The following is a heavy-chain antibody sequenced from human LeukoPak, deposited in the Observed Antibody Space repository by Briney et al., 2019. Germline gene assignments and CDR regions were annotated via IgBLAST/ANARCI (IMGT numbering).Heavy chain of an antibody. CDR2: IIPIFGTA. V-gene: IGHV1-69*05. Sequence: ASVKVSCKASGGTFSSYAMSWVRQAPGQGLEWMGGIIPIFGTANYAQKFQGRVTITTDESTSTAYMELSSLRSEDTAVYYCARGEWWYCSGGSCYGFDYWGQGTLVTVSS. CDR3: ARGEWWYCSGGSCYGFDY. J-gene: IGHJ4*02. CDR1: GGTFSSYA. D-gene: IGHD2-15*01.